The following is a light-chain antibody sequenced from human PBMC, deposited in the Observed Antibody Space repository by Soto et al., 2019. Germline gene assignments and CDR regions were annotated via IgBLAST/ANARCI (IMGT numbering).Light chain of an antibody. J-gene: IGLJ3*02. V-gene: IGLV2-14*01. Sequence: QSALTQPASVSGSPGQSITISCTGTSRDIGHYNYVSWFQQHPGKAPKLMIYEVTKRPSGVSNRFSGSKSGNTASLTISGLQTEDEGDYYCASFTTSNTWVFGGGTKVTVL. CDR1: SRDIGHYNY. CDR2: EVT. CDR3: ASFTTSNTWV.